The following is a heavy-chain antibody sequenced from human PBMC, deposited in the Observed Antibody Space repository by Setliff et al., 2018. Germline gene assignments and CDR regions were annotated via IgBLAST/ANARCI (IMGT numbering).Heavy chain of an antibody. CDR1: GYAFNNYG. CDR3: SRLVRYCTTTTCQTLSGGEH. V-gene: IGHV1-18*01. CDR2: INAYNGNT. J-gene: IGHJ4*02. D-gene: IGHD2-8*01. Sequence: AASVKVSCKASGYAFNNYGIAWVRQAPGQGLEWMGWINAYNGNTFYAPKLQDRVTMTTGTSTATAYLELRSLRSDDTALYFCSRLVRYCTTTTCQTLSGGEHWGQGTLVTVS.